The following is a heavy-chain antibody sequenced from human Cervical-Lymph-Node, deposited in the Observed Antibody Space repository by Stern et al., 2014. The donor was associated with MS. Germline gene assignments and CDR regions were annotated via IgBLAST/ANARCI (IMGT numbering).Heavy chain of an antibody. Sequence: QDQLVQSGAEVKKPGASMTISCKTSGYNFIDHAIHWVRQAPGQRLEWIGWINGGPGTTKYSQKFQCRVSFTSDKAASAAYMDLSSLSPDDTAVYYCARQPDYSDFLDFWGQGTLVTVSS. CDR2: INGGPGTT. J-gene: IGHJ4*02. D-gene: IGHD4-11*01. CDR1: GYNFIDHA. V-gene: IGHV1-3*01. CDR3: ARQPDYSDFLDF.